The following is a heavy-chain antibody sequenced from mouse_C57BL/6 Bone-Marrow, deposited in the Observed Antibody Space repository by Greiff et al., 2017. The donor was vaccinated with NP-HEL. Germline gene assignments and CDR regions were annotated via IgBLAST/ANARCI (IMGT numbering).Heavy chain of an antibody. D-gene: IGHD2-1*01. CDR1: GYTFTSYW. J-gene: IGHJ3*01. CDR3: ASSGGNSAWFAY. Sequence: QVQLQQPGAELVKPGASVKLSCKASGYTFTSYWMHWVKQRPGQGLEWIGMIHPNSGSTNYNEKFKSKATLTVDKSSSTAYMQLSSLTSEDSAVYYCASSGGNSAWFAYWGQGTLVTVSA. V-gene: IGHV1-64*01. CDR2: IHPNSGST.